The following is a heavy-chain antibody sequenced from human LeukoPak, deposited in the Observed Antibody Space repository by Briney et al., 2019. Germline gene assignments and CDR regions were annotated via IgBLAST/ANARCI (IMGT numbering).Heavy chain of an antibody. CDR3: ARERIAARTFDP. V-gene: IGHV3-21*01. CDR2: ISSSSSYI. J-gene: IGHJ5*02. CDR1: GFTFSSYS. D-gene: IGHD6-6*01. Sequence: PGGSLRLSCAASGFTFSSYSMNWVRQAPGKGLEWVSSISSSSSYIYYADSVKDRFTISRDNAKNSLYLQMNSLRAEDTAVYYCARERIAARTFDPWGQGTLVTVSS.